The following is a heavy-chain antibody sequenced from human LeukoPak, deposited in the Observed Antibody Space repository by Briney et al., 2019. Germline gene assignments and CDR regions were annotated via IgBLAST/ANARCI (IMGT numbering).Heavy chain of an antibody. CDR1: GFTFSSYS. Sequence: GGSLRLSCAASGFTFSSYSMNWVRQAPGKGLEWVSSISSSSSYIYYADSVKGRFTISRDNAKNSLYLQMNSLRAEDTAVYYCARVALIVGATRALDYWGQGTLVTVSS. CDR2: ISSSSSYI. D-gene: IGHD1-26*01. V-gene: IGHV3-21*01. J-gene: IGHJ4*02. CDR3: ARVALIVGATRALDY.